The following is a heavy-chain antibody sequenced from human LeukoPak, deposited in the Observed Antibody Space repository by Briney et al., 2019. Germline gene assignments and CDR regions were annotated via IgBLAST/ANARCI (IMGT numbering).Heavy chain of an antibody. D-gene: IGHD2/OR15-2a*01. J-gene: IGHJ6*03. CDR1: GGTFSSYA. V-gene: IGHV1-69*05. CDR3: ARSPGNYMDV. Sequence: ASVKVSCKASGGTFSSYAIRWVRQAPGQGLEWMGGIIPIFGTANYAQKFQGRVTMTRDTSISTAYMELSRLRSDDTAVYYCARSPGNYMDVWGKGTTVTISS. CDR2: IIPIFGTA.